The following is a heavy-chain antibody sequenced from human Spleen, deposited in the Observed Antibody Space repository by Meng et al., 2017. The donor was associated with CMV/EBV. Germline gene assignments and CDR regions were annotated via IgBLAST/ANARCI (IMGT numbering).Heavy chain of an antibody. Sequence: GESLKISCAASGFSFRNFAMNWVRQAPGKGLEWVSVIYTAATRTYYADSVKGRFTISRDDSKNTLFLQMNRLRAEDTAVYYCARCLSDYHILTSKVNYYGMDVWGQGTTVTVSS. CDR3: ARCLSDYHILTSKVNYYGMDV. V-gene: IGHV3-23*03. CDR1: GFSFRNFA. J-gene: IGHJ6*02. D-gene: IGHD3-9*01. CDR2: IYTAATRT.